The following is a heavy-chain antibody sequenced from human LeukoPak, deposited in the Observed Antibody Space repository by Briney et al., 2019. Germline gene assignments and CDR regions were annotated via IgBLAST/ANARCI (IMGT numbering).Heavy chain of an antibody. V-gene: IGHV3-15*01. J-gene: IGHJ4*02. CDR3: TTDHYYGSGSSTRFDY. CDR1: GFTFSNAW. CDR2: IKRKTDGGTT. D-gene: IGHD3-10*01. Sequence: GGSLRLSCAASGFTFSNAWMSWVRQAPGKGLERVGRIKRKTDGGTTDYAAPVKGRFTISRDDSKNTLYLQMNSLKTEDTAVYYCTTDHYYGSGSSTRFDYWGQGTLVTVSS.